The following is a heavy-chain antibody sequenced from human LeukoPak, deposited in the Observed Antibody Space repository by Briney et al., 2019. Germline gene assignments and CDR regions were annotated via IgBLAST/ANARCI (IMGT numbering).Heavy chain of an antibody. CDR3: AVAISDYDFWSGYPRRPYYFDY. CDR2: INPNSGGT. CDR1: GYTFTGYY. V-gene: IGHV1-2*06. J-gene: IGHJ4*02. Sequence: ASVKVSCKASGYTFTGYYIHWVRQAPGQGLEWMGRINPNSGGTNSAQKFQGRVTMTRDTSITTAYMELSSLRSDDTAVYYCAVAISDYDFWSGYPRRPYYFDYWGQGTLVTVSS. D-gene: IGHD3-3*01.